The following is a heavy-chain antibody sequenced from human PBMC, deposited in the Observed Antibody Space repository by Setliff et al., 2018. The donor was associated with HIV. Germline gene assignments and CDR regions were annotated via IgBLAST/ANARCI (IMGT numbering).Heavy chain of an antibody. V-gene: IGHV3-21*01. J-gene: IGHJ4*02. Sequence: GGSLRLSCVASGFTFSTYHMSWVRQAQGKGLEWVSSVSTSSSEIHYADSVRGRFTISRDNAKNSLYLQMNSLRVEDTAVYYCVRDFHDSSGYSDFWGQGTLVTVSS. CDR1: GFTFSTYH. D-gene: IGHD3-22*01. CDR2: VSTSSSEI. CDR3: VRDFHDSSGYSDF.